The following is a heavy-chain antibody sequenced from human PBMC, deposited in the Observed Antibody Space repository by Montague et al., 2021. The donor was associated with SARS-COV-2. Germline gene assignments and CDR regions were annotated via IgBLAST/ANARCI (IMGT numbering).Heavy chain of an antibody. CDR1: GGSFSGHY. Sequence: SETLSLTCAVYGGSFSGHYWSWIRQPPGKGLEWVWEINHNGSTNYNPSLKSRVTISVDTSKNQFSLKLSSVTAADTAAYYCARGLPVTTLYYYYGMDVWGQGTTVTVSS. V-gene: IGHV4-34*01. CDR3: ARGLPVTTLYYYYGMDV. J-gene: IGHJ6*02. CDR2: INHNGST. D-gene: IGHD4-11*01.